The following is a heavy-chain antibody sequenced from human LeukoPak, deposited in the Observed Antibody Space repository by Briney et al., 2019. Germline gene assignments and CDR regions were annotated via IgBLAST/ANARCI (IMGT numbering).Heavy chain of an antibody. CDR3: ASLEVYGSGSLLGRVY. J-gene: IGHJ4*02. CDR2: NYTSGST. D-gene: IGHD3-10*01. Sequence: SETLSLTCTVSGDSINNNYWSWIRQPAGKGLECIGRNYTSGSTNYNPSLKSRVTMSVDTSKNQFSLKLSSVTAADTAVYYCASLEVYGSGSLLGRVYWGQGTLVTVSS. V-gene: IGHV4-4*07. CDR1: GDSINNNY.